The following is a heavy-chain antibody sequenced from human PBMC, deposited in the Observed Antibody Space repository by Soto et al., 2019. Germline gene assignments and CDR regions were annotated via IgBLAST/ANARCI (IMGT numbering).Heavy chain of an antibody. D-gene: IGHD2-21*02. CDR3: ARDLWGYCGTDCYPLDV. CDR1: GGSISSGGYS. CDR2: IYHSGST. V-gene: IGHV4-30-2*01. Sequence: SETLSLTCAVSGGSISSGGYSWSWIRQPPGKGLEWIGYIYHSGSTYYNPSLKSRVTISVDRSKNQFSLKLSSVTAADTAVYYCARDLWGYCGTDCYPLDVWGQGTTVT. J-gene: IGHJ6*02.